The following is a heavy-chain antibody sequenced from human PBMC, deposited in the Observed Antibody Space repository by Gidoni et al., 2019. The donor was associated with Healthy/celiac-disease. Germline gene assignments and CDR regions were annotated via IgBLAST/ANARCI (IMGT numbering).Heavy chain of an antibody. CDR1: GFTFDVYA. CDR2: ISGDGGST. J-gene: IGHJ2*01. D-gene: IGHD6-19*01. Sequence: EVQLVESGGGVVQPGGYPRPSCAASGFTFDVYAMHWVRQAPGKGLEWVSLISGDGGSTYYADSVKGRFTISRDNSKNSLYLQMNSLRTEDTALYYCAKCGPGSSSGWYGRSYWYFDLWGRGTLVTVSS. CDR3: AKCGPGSSSGWYGRSYWYFDL. V-gene: IGHV3-43*02.